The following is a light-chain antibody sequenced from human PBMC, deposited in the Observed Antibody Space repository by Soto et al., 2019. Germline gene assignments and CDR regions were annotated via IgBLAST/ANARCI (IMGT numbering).Light chain of an antibody. CDR3: TSYAGGNNV. CDR1: SSDVGGYNY. J-gene: IGLJ1*01. V-gene: IGLV2-8*01. Sequence: QAVVPQPPSASGSPGPAVTISCTGTSSDVGGYNYVPWYQQHPGKVPKLMVYEVNKRPSGVPDRFSGSKSGNTASLTGSGLRAEDEADYYCTSYAGGNNVFGTGTKRTVL. CDR2: EVN.